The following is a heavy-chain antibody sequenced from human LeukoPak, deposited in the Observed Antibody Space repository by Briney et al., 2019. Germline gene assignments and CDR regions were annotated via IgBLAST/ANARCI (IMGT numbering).Heavy chain of an antibody. Sequence: GRSLRLSCAASGFTFDDYAMHWVRQTPGKGLEYVSGISWNSGSIVYVDSVKGRFTISRDNAKNSLYLQMNSLRAEDTAFYYCTKGAPQASSSWPSDYWGQGTLVTVSS. D-gene: IGHD6-13*01. J-gene: IGHJ4*02. CDR1: GFTFDDYA. CDR2: ISWNSGSI. V-gene: IGHV3-9*01. CDR3: TKGAPQASSSWPSDY.